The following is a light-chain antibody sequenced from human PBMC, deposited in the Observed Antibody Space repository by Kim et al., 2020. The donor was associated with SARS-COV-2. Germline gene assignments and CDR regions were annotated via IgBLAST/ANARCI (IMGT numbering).Light chain of an antibody. CDR2: GAS. Sequence: EIVMTQSPVTLSVSPGERATLSCRASQSISSKLAWYQQKPGQAPRLLIYGASTRATGIPARFTGSGSGTEFTLTISSLLSEDFAVYYCQQYNNWPLTFGGGTKVDIK. CDR1: QSISSK. CDR3: QQYNNWPLT. J-gene: IGKJ4*01. V-gene: IGKV3-15*01.